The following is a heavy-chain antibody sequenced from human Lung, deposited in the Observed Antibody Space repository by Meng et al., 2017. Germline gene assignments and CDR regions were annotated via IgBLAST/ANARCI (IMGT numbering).Heavy chain of an antibody. D-gene: IGHD4-11*01. V-gene: IGHV4-34*01. Sequence: VPLQQWGPGLFTPSATLSLTCVVSGGSFSDYYWSWIRQPPGKGLEWIGEINHSGSTNYNPSLESRATISVDTSQNNLSLKLSSVTAADSAVYYCARGPTTMAHDFDYWGQGTLVTVSS. CDR2: INHSGST. CDR1: GGSFSDYY. CDR3: ARGPTTMAHDFDY. J-gene: IGHJ4*02.